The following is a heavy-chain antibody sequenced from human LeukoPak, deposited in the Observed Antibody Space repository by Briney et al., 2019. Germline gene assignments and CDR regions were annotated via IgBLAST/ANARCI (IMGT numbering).Heavy chain of an antibody. J-gene: IGHJ4*02. CDR2: INPNSGGT. CDR1: GYTFTGYY. CDR3: ARGAITISNAQPFDY. Sequence: GASVKVSYKASGYTFTGYYMHWVRQAPGQGLEWMGWINPNSGGTNYAQKFQGRVTMTRDTSISTAYMELSRLRSDDTAVYYCARGAITISNAQPFDYWGQGTLVTVSS. D-gene: IGHD3-3*01. V-gene: IGHV1-2*02.